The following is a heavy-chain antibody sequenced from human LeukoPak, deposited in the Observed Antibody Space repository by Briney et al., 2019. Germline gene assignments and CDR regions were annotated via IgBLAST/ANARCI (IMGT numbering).Heavy chain of an antibody. V-gene: IGHV5-51*01. J-gene: IGHJ4*02. CDR2: IYPGDSDS. CDR1: GYSFSNYW. Sequence: GESLKISCQGSGYSFSNYWIAWVRHMPGKGPEWMAIIYPGDSDSRYSPSFQGRLTISADKSINTAYLHWNSLEASDSAIYYGARRDGNEFAYWGQGTLVTVSS. CDR3: ARRDGNEFAY.